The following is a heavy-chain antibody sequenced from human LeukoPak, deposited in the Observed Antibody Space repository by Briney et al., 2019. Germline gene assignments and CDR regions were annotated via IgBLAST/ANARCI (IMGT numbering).Heavy chain of an antibody. Sequence: SETLSLTCTVSGGSISGYYWSWIRQPAGEGLEWIGRIYTSGSTNYNPSLKSRVTMSVDTSKNQFSLKLSSVTAADTAVYYCARDRVVPAAGYNWFDPWGQGTLVTVSS. J-gene: IGHJ5*02. CDR1: GGSISGYY. D-gene: IGHD2-2*01. CDR2: IYTSGST. CDR3: ARDRVVPAAGYNWFDP. V-gene: IGHV4-4*07.